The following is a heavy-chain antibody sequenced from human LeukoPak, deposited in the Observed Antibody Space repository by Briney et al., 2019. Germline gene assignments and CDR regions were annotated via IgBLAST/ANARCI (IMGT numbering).Heavy chain of an antibody. CDR3: ARERETGSYYGIDY. J-gene: IGHJ4*02. V-gene: IGHV1-2*02. Sequence: GASVKVSCKASGYSFTGYYLHCVRQAPGQGLEWMGWINPNSGVTNYAQKFLGRVTMTRDTSINTAYMELTRLMSDDTAVYYCARERETGSYYGIDYWGEGTLVTVSS. CDR1: GYSFTGYY. D-gene: IGHD1-26*01. CDR2: INPNSGVT.